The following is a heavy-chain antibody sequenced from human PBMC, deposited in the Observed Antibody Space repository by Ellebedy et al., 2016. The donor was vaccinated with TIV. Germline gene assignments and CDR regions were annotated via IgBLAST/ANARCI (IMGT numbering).Heavy chain of an antibody. Sequence: ASVKVSXXTSGYTFTSYGVNWVRQAPGQGLEWMGWISGDNGNTNYAQRLQVRVTMTTDTSMNTAYMELRSLRSDDTAVYYCARGDQRGEWELLEFDYWGQGTLITVSS. D-gene: IGHD1-26*01. CDR1: GYTFTSYG. V-gene: IGHV1-18*01. J-gene: IGHJ4*02. CDR3: ARGDQRGEWELLEFDY. CDR2: ISGDNGNT.